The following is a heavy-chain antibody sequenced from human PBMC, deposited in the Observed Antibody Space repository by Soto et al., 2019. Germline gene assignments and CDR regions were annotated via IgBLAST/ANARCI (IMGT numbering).Heavy chain of an antibody. CDR2: ISGSGGST. CDR1: GFTFSSYA. V-gene: IGHV3-23*01. D-gene: IGHD3-16*01. CDR3: AKGVVDGWDLDWYFDL. J-gene: IGHJ2*01. Sequence: EVQLLESGGGLVQPGGSLRLSCAASGFTFSSYAMSWVRQAPGKGLEWVSAISGSGGSTYYADSVKGRFTISRDNSKNTLYLQMNSLRAEDTAVYYCAKGVVDGWDLDWYFDLWGRGTLVTVSS.